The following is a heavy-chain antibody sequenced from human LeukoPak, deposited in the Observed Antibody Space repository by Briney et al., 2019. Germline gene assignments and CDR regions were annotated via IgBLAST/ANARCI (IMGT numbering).Heavy chain of an antibody. D-gene: IGHD3-22*01. V-gene: IGHV3-30-3*01. Sequence: GRSLRLSCAASEFTFSTYAMHRVRQAPGKGLEWVAVISYDGSNKYYADSVKGRFTISRDTSKSTLYLQMNNLRADDTAVYSCARDRAGYYDSSGPLDYWGQGTLVTVSS. CDR2: ISYDGSNK. J-gene: IGHJ4*02. CDR3: ARDRAGYYDSSGPLDY. CDR1: EFTFSTYA.